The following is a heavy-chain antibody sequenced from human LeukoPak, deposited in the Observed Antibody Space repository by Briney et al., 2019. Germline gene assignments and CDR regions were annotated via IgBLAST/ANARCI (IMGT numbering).Heavy chain of an antibody. CDR2: ICYDGNT. CDR3: ASDRRRGDWVRVADD. D-gene: IGHD2-21*02. J-gene: IGHJ4*02. Sequence: SETLSLTCTVSGGSVSSSGYCWGWIRQSPVKGLEWVGLICYDGNTYYNPSLESRVTVSVDSSKNQFSLELTSVTAADTAVYYCASDRRRGDWVRVADDWGQGTLVTVSS. V-gene: IGHV4-39*01. CDR1: GGSVSSSGYC.